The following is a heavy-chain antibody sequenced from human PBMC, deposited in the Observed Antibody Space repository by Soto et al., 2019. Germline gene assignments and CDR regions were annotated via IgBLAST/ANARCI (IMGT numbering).Heavy chain of an antibody. CDR1: GYSFTSYW. V-gene: IGHV5-51*01. CDR2: IYPGDSDT. Sequence: GESLKISCKGSGYSFTSYWIGWVRQMPGKGLEWMGIIYPGDSDTRYSPSFQRQVTISADKSISTAYLQWSSLKASDTAMYYCAIGYDFWSGPQGGNWFDPWGQGTLVTVSS. J-gene: IGHJ5*02. CDR3: AIGYDFWSGPQGGNWFDP. D-gene: IGHD3-3*01.